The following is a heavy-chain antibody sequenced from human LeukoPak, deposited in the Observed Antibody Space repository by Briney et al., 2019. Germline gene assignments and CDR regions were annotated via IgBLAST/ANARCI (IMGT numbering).Heavy chain of an antibody. V-gene: IGHV1-3*01. D-gene: IGHD3-22*01. CDR3: ARGLTYYYDSSGYYLDY. CDR2: INAGNGNT. CDR1: GYTFTSYA. Sequence: ASVKVSCKASGYTFTSYAMHWVRQAPGQRLEWMGWINAGNGNTKYSQKFQGRVTITRDTSASTAYMELSSLRSEDTAVYYCARGLTYYYDSSGYYLDYWGQGTLVTVSS. J-gene: IGHJ4*02.